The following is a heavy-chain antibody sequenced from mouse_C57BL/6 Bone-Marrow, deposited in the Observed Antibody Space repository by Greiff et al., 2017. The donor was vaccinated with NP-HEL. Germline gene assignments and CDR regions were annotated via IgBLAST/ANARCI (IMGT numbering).Heavy chain of an antibody. CDR2: IYPGDGDT. CDR1: GYAFSSSW. D-gene: IGHD2-4*01. CDR3: AREGRLRRPFDY. J-gene: IGHJ2*01. Sequence: QLQQSGPELVKPGASVKISCKASGYAFSSSWMNWVKQRPGKGLEWIGRIYPGDGDTNYNGKFKGKATLTADKSSSPAYMQLSSLTSEDSAVYFCAREGRLRRPFDYWGQGTTLTVSS. V-gene: IGHV1-82*01.